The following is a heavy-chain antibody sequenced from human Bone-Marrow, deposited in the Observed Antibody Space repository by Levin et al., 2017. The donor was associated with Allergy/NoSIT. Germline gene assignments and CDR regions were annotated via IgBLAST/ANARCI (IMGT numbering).Heavy chain of an antibody. CDR2: ISYDGSEE. CDR3: ARGRGSAVILLNWYFDL. CDR1: GFTFSSYG. Sequence: PGESLKISCAASGFTFSSYGMHWVRQAPGKGLEWVAVISYDGSEEYYADSVKGRFTIFRDNSKNTLFLQMNSLTAADTALYSCARGRGSAVILLNWYFDLWGRGTLVTVSS. D-gene: IGHD3-16*01. J-gene: IGHJ2*01. V-gene: IGHV3-30*03.